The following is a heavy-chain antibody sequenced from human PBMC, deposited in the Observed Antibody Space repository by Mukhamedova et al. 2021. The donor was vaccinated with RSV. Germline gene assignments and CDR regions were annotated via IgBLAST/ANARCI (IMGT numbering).Heavy chain of an antibody. D-gene: IGHD3-9*01. CDR3: AKFRPAVLRYFDWLLEDYSFAY. Sequence: VSAISGSGGSTYYADSVKGRFTISRDNSKNTLYLQMNSLRAEDTAVYYCAKFRPAVLRYFDWLLEDYSFAYWGQGTLVTVPS. CDR2: ISGSGGST. J-gene: IGHJ4*02. V-gene: IGHV3-23*01.